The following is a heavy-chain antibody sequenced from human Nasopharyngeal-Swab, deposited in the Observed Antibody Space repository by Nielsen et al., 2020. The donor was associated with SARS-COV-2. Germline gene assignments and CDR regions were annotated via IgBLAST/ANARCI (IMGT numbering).Heavy chain of an antibody. J-gene: IGHJ5*02. V-gene: IGHV4-59*01. CDR2: IYYSGST. Sequence: GSLRLSCTVPGGSISSYYWSWIRQPPGQGLEWIGYIYYSGSTNYNPSLKSRVTISVDTSKNQFSLKLSSVTAADTAVYYCARGFDPWGQGTLVTVSS. CDR3: ARGFDP. CDR1: GGSISSYY.